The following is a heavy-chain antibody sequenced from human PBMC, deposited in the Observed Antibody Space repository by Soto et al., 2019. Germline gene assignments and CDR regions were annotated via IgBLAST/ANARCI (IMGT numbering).Heavy chain of an antibody. J-gene: IGHJ5*01. Sequence: EASLKISCKGSGYSFAVYWITWVRLKPGRGLEWMVRIDPSDSQSYYSPSFRGHVTISATKSITNVFVQWSRLRASDTAMYYCARQMYNSDTGHNFQYCYDSWGQGT. V-gene: IGHV5-10-1*01. CDR1: GYSFAVYW. CDR2: IDPSDSQS. CDR3: ARQMYNSDTGHNFQYCYDS. D-gene: IGHD3-22*01.